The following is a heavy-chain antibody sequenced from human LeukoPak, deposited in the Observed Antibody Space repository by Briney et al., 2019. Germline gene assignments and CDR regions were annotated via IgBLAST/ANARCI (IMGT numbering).Heavy chain of an antibody. D-gene: IGHD6-13*01. CDR2: ISSSSSYI. CDR3: ARDLAAAADS. V-gene: IGHV3-21*01. J-gene: IGHJ4*02. Sequence: KAGGSLRLSCAASGFTFSSYSMNWVRQAPGKGLEWVSSISSSSSYIYYADSVKGRFTISRDNAKNSLYLQMNSLRAEDTAVYYCARDLAAAADSWGQGTLVTVSS. CDR1: GFTFSSYS.